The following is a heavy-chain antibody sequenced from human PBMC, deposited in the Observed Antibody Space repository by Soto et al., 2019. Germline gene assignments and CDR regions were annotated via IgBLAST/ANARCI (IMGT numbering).Heavy chain of an antibody. CDR1: GFTFSSYG. D-gene: IGHD3-10*01. J-gene: IGHJ6*03. CDR3: ARDGDLWFGESNYYYYYMDV. V-gene: IGHV3-33*01. CDR2: IWYDGSNK. Sequence: GGSLRLSCAASGFTFSSYGMHWVRQAPGKGLEWVAVIWYDGSNKYYADSVKGRFTISRDNSKNTLYLQKNSLRAEDTAVYYCARDGDLWFGESNYYYYYMDVWGKGTTVTVSS.